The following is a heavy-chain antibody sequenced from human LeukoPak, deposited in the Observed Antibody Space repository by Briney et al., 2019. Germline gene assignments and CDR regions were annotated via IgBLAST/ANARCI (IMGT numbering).Heavy chain of an antibody. D-gene: IGHD6-13*01. CDR3: ARAAYSSRWYRRGGYMDV. J-gene: IGHJ6*03. V-gene: IGHV1-46*01. CDR1: GYTFTSHY. CDR2: INPSGGST. Sequence: ASVKVSCKASGYTFTSHYMHWVRQAPGQGLEWMGIINPSGGSTTYAQKFQGRVTMTRDTSTSTVYMELSSLRSEDTAVYYCARAAYSSRWYRRGGYMDVWGKGTTVTVSS.